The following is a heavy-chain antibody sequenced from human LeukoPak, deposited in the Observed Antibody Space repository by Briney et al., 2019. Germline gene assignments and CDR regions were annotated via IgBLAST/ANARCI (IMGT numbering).Heavy chain of an antibody. V-gene: IGHV4-61*01. CDR1: GGSVSSGSYY. CDR3: ARVASGYDVFDI. D-gene: IGHD3-3*01. Sequence: PSETLSLTCAVSGGSVSSGSYYWSWIRQPPGKGLGWIGYIYYSGSTNYNPSLKSRVTISVDTSKNQFSLKLSSVTAADTAVFYCARVASGYDVFDIWGQGTMVTVSS. J-gene: IGHJ3*02. CDR2: IYYSGST.